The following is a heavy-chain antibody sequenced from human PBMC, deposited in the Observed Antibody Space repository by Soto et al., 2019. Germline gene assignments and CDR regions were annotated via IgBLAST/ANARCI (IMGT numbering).Heavy chain of an antibody. CDR1: GGTFSGYY. Sequence: PSDTLSLTCAVYGGTFSGYYWSWIRQPPGKGLEWIGEINHSGSTNYNPSLKSRVTISVDTSKNQFSLKLSSVTAADTAVYYCANLVPAAIAYMDVWGKGTTVTVSS. J-gene: IGHJ6*03. CDR2: INHSGST. V-gene: IGHV4-34*08. CDR3: ANLVPAAIAYMDV. D-gene: IGHD2-2*01.